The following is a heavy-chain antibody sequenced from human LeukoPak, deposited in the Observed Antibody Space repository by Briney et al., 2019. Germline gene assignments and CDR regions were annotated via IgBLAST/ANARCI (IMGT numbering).Heavy chain of an antibody. CDR2: INHSGST. CDR1: GGSFSGYY. J-gene: IGHJ4*02. Sequence: SETLSLTCAVYGGSFSGYYWSWIRQPPGEGLEWIGEINHSGSTNYNPSLKSRVTISVDTSKNQFSLKLSSVTAADTAVYYCASQTSVRRLVRDGFYYFDYWGQGTLVTVSS. CDR3: ASQTSVRRLVRDGFYYFDY. V-gene: IGHV4-34*01. D-gene: IGHD6-19*01.